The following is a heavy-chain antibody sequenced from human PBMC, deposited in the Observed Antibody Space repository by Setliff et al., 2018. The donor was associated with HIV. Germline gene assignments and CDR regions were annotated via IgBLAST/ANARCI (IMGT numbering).Heavy chain of an antibody. CDR1: GGTFSSYA. CDR2: IIPIFGTA. J-gene: IGHJ4*02. V-gene: IGHV1-69*05. CDR3: ARVGGRGYSFDY. D-gene: IGHD5-18*01. Sequence: EASVKVSCKASGGTFSSYAISWVRQAPGQGLEWMGGIIPIFGTANYAQKFQGRVTITTDESTSTAYMELSSLRSEDTAVYYCARVGGRGYSFDYWGQGTLVTVSS.